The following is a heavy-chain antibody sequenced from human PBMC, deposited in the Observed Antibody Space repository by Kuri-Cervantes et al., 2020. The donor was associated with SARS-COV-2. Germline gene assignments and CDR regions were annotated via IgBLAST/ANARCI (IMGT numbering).Heavy chain of an antibody. J-gene: IGHJ5*02. D-gene: IGHD1-26*01. Sequence: SETLSLTCAVSGGSISSGGYSWSWIRQPPGKGLEWIGYIYHSGSTYYNPSLKSRVTISVDRSKNQFSLKLSSVTAADTAVYYCARGLGRFDPWGQGMRVTVSS. CDR3: ARGLGRFDP. V-gene: IGHV4-30-2*01. CDR1: GGSISSGGYS. CDR2: IYHSGST.